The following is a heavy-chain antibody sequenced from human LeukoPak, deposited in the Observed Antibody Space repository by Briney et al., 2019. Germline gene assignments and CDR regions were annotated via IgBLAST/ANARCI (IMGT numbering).Heavy chain of an antibody. CDR1: GFTFSSYA. CDR2: ISYDGSNK. CDR3: ARRWVAGTIDY. V-gene: IGHV3-30-3*01. J-gene: IGHJ4*02. Sequence: GRSLRLSCAASGFTFSSYAMHWVRQAPGKGLEWVAVISYDGSNKYYADSVKGRFTISRDNAKNSLYLQMNSLRAEDTAVYYCARRWVAGTIDYWGQGTLVTVSS. D-gene: IGHD6-19*01.